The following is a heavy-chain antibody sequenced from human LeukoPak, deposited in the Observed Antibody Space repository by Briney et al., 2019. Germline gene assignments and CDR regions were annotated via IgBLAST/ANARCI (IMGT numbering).Heavy chain of an antibody. Sequence: GEPLKISCKASGYSFNDYWIGWVRQMPGKGLEWMGIIYPGDSDTRYSPSFEGQVTISSDKSITTAYLQWSSLKASDTAMYYCAKSNRGDGYNYWFDPWGQGTLVTVSS. CDR3: AKSNRGDGYNYWFDP. J-gene: IGHJ5*02. CDR2: IYPGDSDT. CDR1: GYSFNDYW. V-gene: IGHV5-51*01. D-gene: IGHD5-24*01.